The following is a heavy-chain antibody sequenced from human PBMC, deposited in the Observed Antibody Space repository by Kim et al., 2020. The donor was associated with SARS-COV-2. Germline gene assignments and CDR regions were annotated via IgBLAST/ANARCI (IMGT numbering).Heavy chain of an antibody. Sequence: ASVKVSCKASGYTFTSYAMHWVRQAPGQRLERMGWINAGNGNTKYSQKFQGRVTITRDTSASTAYMELSSLRSEDTAVYYCARERFLTAAGTPRYYYYGMDVWGQGTTVTVSS. J-gene: IGHJ6*02. V-gene: IGHV1-3*01. D-gene: IGHD6-13*01. CDR1: GYTFTSYA. CDR3: ARERFLTAAGTPRYYYYGMDV. CDR2: INAGNGNT.